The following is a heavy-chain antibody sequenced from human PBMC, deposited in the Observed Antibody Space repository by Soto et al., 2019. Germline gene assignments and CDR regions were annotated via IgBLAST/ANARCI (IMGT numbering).Heavy chain of an antibody. CDR1: GYTLTELS. V-gene: IGHV1-24*01. D-gene: IGHD3-16*02. CDR3: ATVRRRGDYDYIWGSYRYMPLFDY. CDR2: FDPEDGET. J-gene: IGHJ4*02. Sequence: ASVKVSCKVSGYTLTELSMHWVRQAPGKGLEWMGGFDPEDGETIYAQKFQGRVTMTEDTSTDTAYMELSSLRSEDTAVYYCATVRRRGDYDYIWGSYRYMPLFDYWGQGTLVTVSS.